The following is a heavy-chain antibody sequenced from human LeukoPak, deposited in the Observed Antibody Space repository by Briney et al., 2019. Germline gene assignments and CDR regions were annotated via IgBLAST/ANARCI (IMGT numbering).Heavy chain of an antibody. V-gene: IGHV3-21*01. CDR3: ARVQSDHFTSGAFDV. CDR2: INANSSYI. CDR1: GFTFSSYG. J-gene: IGHJ3*01. D-gene: IGHD3-3*02. Sequence: PGGSLRLSCAASGFTFSSYGMAWVRQAPGKGLEWVSSINANSSYIYYADSLKGRFTLSRDNAKNSLYLQMNSLRAEDTAVYYCARVQSDHFTSGAFDVWGQGTMVTVSS.